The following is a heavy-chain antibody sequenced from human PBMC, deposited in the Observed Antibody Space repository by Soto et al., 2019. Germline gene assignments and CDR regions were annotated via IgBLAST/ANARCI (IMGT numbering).Heavy chain of an antibody. V-gene: IGHV3-23*01. Sequence: DVQLLESGGRLVQPGGSLRLSCAASGFTFNAYSLSWVRQAPGKGLEWVSAISTTGGSTYYADSVKGRFTISRDNSQNTLSLQMNSLRAEDTAVYYCARPDGATYTFRYWGKGTLVTVSS. CDR3: ARPDGATYTFRY. CDR1: GFTFNAYS. D-gene: IGHD2-8*02. CDR2: ISTTGGST. J-gene: IGHJ4*02.